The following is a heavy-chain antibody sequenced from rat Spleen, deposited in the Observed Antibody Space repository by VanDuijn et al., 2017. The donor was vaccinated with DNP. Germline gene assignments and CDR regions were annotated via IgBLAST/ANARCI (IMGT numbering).Heavy chain of an antibody. Sequence: EVQLVENGGGLVQPGRSLKLSCAASGFTFSDYAMAWVRQAPKKGLEWVAYISYDGGSTNYGDSVKGRFTISRDNAKSILYLQMDSLRSEDTATFYCTTDFERGYWGQGVMVTVSS. J-gene: IGHJ2*01. V-gene: IGHV5-20*01. CDR1: GFTFSDYA. CDR2: ISYDGGST. CDR3: TTDFERGY. D-gene: IGHD1-11*01.